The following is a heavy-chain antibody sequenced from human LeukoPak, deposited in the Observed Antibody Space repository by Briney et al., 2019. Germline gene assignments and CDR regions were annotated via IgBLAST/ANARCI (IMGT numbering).Heavy chain of an antibody. Sequence: PGGSLRLSCAASGFTFSSFGINWVRQAPGKGLVWVARITSDGTSTSYAESVRGRFTISRDNAKNTLYLQMNSLRAEDTAVYYCARDWYHAIDYWGQGTLVTVSS. V-gene: IGHV3-74*03. CDR1: GFTFSSFG. D-gene: IGHD2-2*01. CDR3: ARDWYHAIDY. CDR2: ITSDGTST. J-gene: IGHJ4*02.